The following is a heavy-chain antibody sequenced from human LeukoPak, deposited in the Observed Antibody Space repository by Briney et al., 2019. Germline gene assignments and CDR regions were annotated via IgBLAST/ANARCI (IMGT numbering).Heavy chain of an antibody. CDR2: ISSTSSYI. Sequence: PGGSLRLSCTASGFTFSTYSMNWVRQAPGRGLEWVSSISSTSSYIYYAGSVKGRFTISRDNAKNSLYLQMNSLRAEDTAVYFCARDLRGLPFDYWGQGTLVTVSS. D-gene: IGHD3/OR15-3a*01. CDR1: GFTFSTYS. V-gene: IGHV3-21*01. J-gene: IGHJ4*02. CDR3: ARDLRGLPFDY.